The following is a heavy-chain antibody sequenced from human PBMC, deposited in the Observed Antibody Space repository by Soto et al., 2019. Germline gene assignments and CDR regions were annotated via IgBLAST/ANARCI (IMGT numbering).Heavy chain of an antibody. Sequence: QVQLVESGGGVVQPGRSLRLSCAASGFTFSSYAMHWVRQAPGKGLEWVAVISYDGSNKYYADSVKGRFTISRDNSKNHVYLQMNSLRTEETAVYYCGRARYGSGSYLVDYYCGMDVLGQGTTVTVSS. D-gene: IGHD3-10*01. CDR2: ISYDGSNK. CDR3: GRARYGSGSYLVDYYCGMDV. CDR1: GFTFSSYA. V-gene: IGHV3-30-3*01. J-gene: IGHJ6*02.